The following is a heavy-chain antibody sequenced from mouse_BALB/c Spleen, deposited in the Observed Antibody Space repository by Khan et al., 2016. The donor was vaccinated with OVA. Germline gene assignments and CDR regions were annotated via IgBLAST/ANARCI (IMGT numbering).Heavy chain of an antibody. Sequence: QMQLEESGPGLVAPSQSLSITCTVSGFSLTDYGVSWIRQPPGKGLEWLGLIWGGGSTYYNSVLKSRLSISKDNSKSQVFLKMNSLQTDDTAMYYCAKLVWSRYYAMDYWGQGTSVTVSS. CDR3: AKLVWSRYYAMDY. V-gene: IGHV2-6-5*01. J-gene: IGHJ4*01. CDR2: IWGGGST. CDR1: GFSLTDYG. D-gene: IGHD2-10*02.